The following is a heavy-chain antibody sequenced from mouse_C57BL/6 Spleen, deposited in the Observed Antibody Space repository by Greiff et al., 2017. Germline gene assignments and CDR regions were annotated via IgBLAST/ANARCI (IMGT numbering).Heavy chain of an antibody. D-gene: IGHD1-1*01. CDR3: ASSPHYYGSSFDY. CDR2: ISYDGSN. V-gene: IGHV3-6*01. J-gene: IGHJ2*01. CDR1: GYSITSGYY. Sequence: EVQLQESGPGLVKPSQSLSLTCSVTGYSITSGYYWNWIRQFPGNKLEWMGYISYDGSNNYNPSLKNRISITRDTSKNQFFLKLNSVTTEDTATYYCASSPHYYGSSFDYWGQGTTRTVSS.